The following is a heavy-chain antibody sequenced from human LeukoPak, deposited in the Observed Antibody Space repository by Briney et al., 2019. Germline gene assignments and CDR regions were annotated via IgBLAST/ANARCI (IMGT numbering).Heavy chain of an antibody. Sequence: GGSLRLSCAASGFTFSSYSMNWVRQAPGKGLEWVSYISSSSSTIYYADSVKGRFTISRDNAKNSLYLQMNSLRAEDTAVYYCARGGRFRWGLLPTHDAFDIWGQGTMVTVSS. D-gene: IGHD1-26*01. J-gene: IGHJ3*02. V-gene: IGHV3-48*04. CDR3: ARGGRFRWGLLPTHDAFDI. CDR2: ISSSSSTI. CDR1: GFTFSSYS.